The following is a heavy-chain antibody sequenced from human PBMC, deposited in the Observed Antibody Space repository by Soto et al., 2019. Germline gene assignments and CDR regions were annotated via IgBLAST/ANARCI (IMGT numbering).Heavy chain of an antibody. CDR1: GDSVSSNSAA. Sequence: PSQTLSLTCAISGDSVSSNSAAWNWIRQSPSRGLEWLGRTYYRSKWYNDYAVSVKSRITINPDTSKNQFSLQLNSVTPEDTAVYYCARDFGITMVRGKKYYYYYMDVWGKGTTVTVSS. CDR2: TYYRSKWYN. J-gene: IGHJ6*03. CDR3: ARDFGITMVRGKKYYYYYMDV. D-gene: IGHD3-10*01. V-gene: IGHV6-1*01.